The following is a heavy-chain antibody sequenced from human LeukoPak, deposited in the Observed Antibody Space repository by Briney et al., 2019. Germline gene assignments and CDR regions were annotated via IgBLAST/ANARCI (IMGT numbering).Heavy chain of an antibody. D-gene: IGHD3-22*01. CDR2: IYNSGST. J-gene: IGHJ4*02. CDR1: GGSVSSGNYY. Sequence: SETLSLACTVSGGSVSSGNYYWSWIRQPPGKGLEWIGYIYNSGSTNYNPSLKSRVTISVDTSKNQFSLKLSSMTAADTAVYYCARDPSGYFNYWGQGTLATVSS. V-gene: IGHV4-61*01. CDR3: ARDPSGYFNY.